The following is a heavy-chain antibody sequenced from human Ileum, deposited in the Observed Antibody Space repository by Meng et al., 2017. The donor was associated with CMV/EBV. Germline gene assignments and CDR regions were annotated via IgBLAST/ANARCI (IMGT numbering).Heavy chain of an antibody. V-gene: IGHV3-23*03. Sequence: GESLKISCDASGFPFSSYSMTWVRQAPGKGLEWVSVVFTDSSKKYYADSVKGRFTIFRDDSNSKVYLHMSSLRAEDTAVYYCATPALLPAALYALGVWGQGTTVTVSS. CDR3: ATPALLPAALYALGV. D-gene: IGHD2-2*01. CDR1: GFPFSSYS. CDR2: VFTDSSKK. J-gene: IGHJ6*02.